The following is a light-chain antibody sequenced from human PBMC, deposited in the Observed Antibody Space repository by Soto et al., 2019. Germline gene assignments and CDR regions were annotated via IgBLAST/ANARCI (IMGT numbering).Light chain of an antibody. Sequence: AIQLTQSPSSLSASVGDRVTITCRASQGISSYLAWYQQKPGKAPKLLIYDASSLESGVPSRFSGSGSGTEFTLTISSLQPDDFATFYCQQYKSYPSTFGQGTKV. J-gene: IGKJ1*01. CDR3: QQYKSYPST. CDR2: DAS. V-gene: IGKV1-13*02. CDR1: QGISSY.